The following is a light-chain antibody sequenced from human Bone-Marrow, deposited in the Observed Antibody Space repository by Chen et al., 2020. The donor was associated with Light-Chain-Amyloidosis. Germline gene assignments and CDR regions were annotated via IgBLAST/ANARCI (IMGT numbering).Light chain of an antibody. CDR3: SSYAGSNIGGG. CDR1: SSYAGGYNY. J-gene: IGLJ2*01. V-gene: IGLV2-8*01. CDR2: EVS. Sequence: QSALTQPPSAFGSPGQSATLSCTGTSSYAGGYNYVTWYHQHPSKAPKSMIYEVSQRPSGVPYRVGGSKSGNAASLIVSGHQSEDEADDYCSSYAGSNIGGGFGGGTKLTVL.